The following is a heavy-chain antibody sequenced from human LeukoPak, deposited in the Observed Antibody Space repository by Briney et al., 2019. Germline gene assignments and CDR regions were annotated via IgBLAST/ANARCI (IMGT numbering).Heavy chain of an antibody. CDR2: ISWNSGSI. CDR1: GFTFDDYA. CDR3: AKDFGYYDSSGFDY. Sequence: GGSLRLSCAASGFTFDDYAMHWVRQAPGKGLVWVSGISWNSGSIGYADSVKGRYTISRDNAKNSLYLQMNSLRAEDTALYYCAKDFGYYDSSGFDYWGQGTLVTVSS. V-gene: IGHV3-9*01. D-gene: IGHD3-22*01. J-gene: IGHJ4*02.